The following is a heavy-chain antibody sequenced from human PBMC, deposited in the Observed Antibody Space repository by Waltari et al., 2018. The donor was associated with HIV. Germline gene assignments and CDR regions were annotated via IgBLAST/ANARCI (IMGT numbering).Heavy chain of an antibody. Sequence: QVQLVQSGSELKKPGDSVKVSCKAYGYTFTSYAMNWVRQAPGQGLEWMGWINTNTGNPTYAQGFTGRFVFSLDTSVSTAYLQISSLKAEDTAVYYCARGTNGYSYDRYYYYYGMDVWGQGTTVTFSS. CDR3: ARGTNGYSYDRYYYYYGMDV. V-gene: IGHV7-4-1*02. CDR1: GYTFTSYA. J-gene: IGHJ6*02. CDR2: INTNTGNP. D-gene: IGHD5-18*01.